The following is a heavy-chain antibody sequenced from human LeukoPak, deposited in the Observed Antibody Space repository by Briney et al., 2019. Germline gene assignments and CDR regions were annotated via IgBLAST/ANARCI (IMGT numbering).Heavy chain of an antibody. V-gene: IGHV3-30*02. J-gene: IGHJ6*03. D-gene: IGHD3-22*01. CDR2: IRYDGSNK. Sequence: AGGSLRLSCAASGFTFSSYAMHWVRQAPGKGLEWVAFIRYDGSNKYYADSVKGRFTISRDNSKNTLYLQMNSLRAEDTAVYYCAKALISSGYYSSYYYYYMDVWGKGTTVTVSS. CDR3: AKALISSGYYSSYYYYYMDV. CDR1: GFTFSSYA.